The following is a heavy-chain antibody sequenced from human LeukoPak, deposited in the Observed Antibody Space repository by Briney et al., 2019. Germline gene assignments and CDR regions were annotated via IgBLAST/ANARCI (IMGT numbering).Heavy chain of an antibody. D-gene: IGHD1-26*01. CDR1: GGTFSSYA. V-gene: IGHV1-69*06. J-gene: IGHJ5*02. Sequence: SVKVSCKASGGTFSSYAISWVRQAPGQGLEWMGGIIPIFGTANYAQKFQGRVTITADKSTSTAYMELSSLRSEDTAVYYCASENSGSYGSIDPWGQGTLVTVSS. CDR3: ASENSGSYGSIDP. CDR2: IIPIFGTA.